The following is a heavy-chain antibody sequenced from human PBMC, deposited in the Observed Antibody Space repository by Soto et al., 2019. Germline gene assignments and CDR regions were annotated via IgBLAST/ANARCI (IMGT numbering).Heavy chain of an antibody. J-gene: IGHJ4*02. Sequence: QLQLQESGPGLVKPSETLSLTCTVSGGSISSSSYYWGWIRQPPGKGLEWIGSIYYSGSTYDNPSRKSRVTISVDTSKNQFPLKLSSVTAADTAVYYCARPGYSGYDWGYWGQGTLVTVSS. V-gene: IGHV4-39*01. CDR1: GGSISSSSYY. CDR3: ARPGYSGYDWGY. D-gene: IGHD5-12*01. CDR2: IYYSGST.